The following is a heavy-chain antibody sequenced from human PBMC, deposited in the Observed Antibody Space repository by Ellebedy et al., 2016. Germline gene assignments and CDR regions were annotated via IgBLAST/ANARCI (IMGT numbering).Heavy chain of an antibody. J-gene: IGHJ1*01. CDR2: IYSGGST. Sequence: GWSLRLSCAASGFTVSSNYMSWVRQAPGKGLEWVSVIYSGGSTYYADSVKGRFTISRDNSKNTLYLQMNSLRAEDTAVYYCARDSYGARGDFQHWGQGTLVTVSS. CDR1: GFTVSSNY. V-gene: IGHV3-53*01. CDR3: ARDSYGARGDFQH. D-gene: IGHD4-17*01.